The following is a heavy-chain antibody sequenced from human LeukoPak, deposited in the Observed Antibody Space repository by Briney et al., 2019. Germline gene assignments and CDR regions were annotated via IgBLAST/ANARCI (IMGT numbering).Heavy chain of an antibody. CDR1: GFTFSSYS. Sequence: SGGSLRLSCAASGFTFSSYSMNWVRQAPGKGLEWVSYISSSSSTIYYADSVKGRFTISRDNAKNSLHLQMNSLRDEDTAVYYCARDGAVYYDFWSVQVGPRGFAFDIWGQGTMVTVSS. D-gene: IGHD3-3*01. V-gene: IGHV3-48*02. CDR2: ISSSSSTI. CDR3: ARDGAVYYDFWSVQVGPRGFAFDI. J-gene: IGHJ3*02.